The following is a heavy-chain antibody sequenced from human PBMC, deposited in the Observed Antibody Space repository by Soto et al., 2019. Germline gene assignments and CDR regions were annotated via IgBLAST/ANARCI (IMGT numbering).Heavy chain of an antibody. J-gene: IGHJ4*02. D-gene: IGHD7-27*01. CDR3: ARDGDGGWGN. Sequence: EVQLVESGGGVIQPGGSLRLSCAASGLYVGSSYMSWVRQAPGKGLEWISYISGGGETYYSNSVKGRFTISEDNSKNTLFLQMHSVRAEDTAVYYCARDGDGGWGNWGRGVQVTVTS. CDR2: ISGGGET. V-gene: IGHV3-53*01. CDR1: GLYVGSSY.